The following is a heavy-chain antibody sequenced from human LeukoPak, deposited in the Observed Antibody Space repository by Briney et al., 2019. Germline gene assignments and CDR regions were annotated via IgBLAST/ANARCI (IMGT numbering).Heavy chain of an antibody. Sequence: PGGSLRLSCAASGFTFNRHGMNWVRQAPGKGLEWVSGISPSGDILYYADSVKGQFTISRDNFKNTVSLQMNSLRAEDTAVYYCARGLDIVATIFIKGPRPSDAFDIWGQGTMVTVSS. D-gene: IGHD5-12*01. CDR3: ARGLDIVATIFIKGPRPSDAFDI. CDR1: GFTFNRHG. V-gene: IGHV3-23*01. J-gene: IGHJ3*02. CDR2: ISPSGDIL.